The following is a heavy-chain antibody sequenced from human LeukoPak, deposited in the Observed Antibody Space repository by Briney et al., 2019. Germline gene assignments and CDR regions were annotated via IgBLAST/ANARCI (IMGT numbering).Heavy chain of an antibody. CDR1: GGSISSSSYY. CDR2: IYYSGST. J-gene: IGHJ4*02. CDR3: ARWPPRLGQDY. D-gene: IGHD3-16*01. Sequence: SETLSLTCTVSGGSISSSSYYWGWIRQPPGKGLEWIGSIYYSGSTYYNPSLKSRVTISVDTSKNQFSLKLSSVIAADTAVYYCARWPPRLGQDYWGQGTLVTVSS. V-gene: IGHV4-39*01.